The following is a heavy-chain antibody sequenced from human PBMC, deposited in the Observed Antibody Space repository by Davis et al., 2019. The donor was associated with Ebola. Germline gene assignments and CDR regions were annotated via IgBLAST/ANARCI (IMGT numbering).Heavy chain of an antibody. Sequence: MPSETLSLTCGVSGGSISSNNWWSWVRQPPEKGLEWIGEISQSGSTNYNPSLRSRVTISVDTSKNQFSLKLSSVTAADTAVYYCARRRLELQNWFDPWGQGTLVTVSS. CDR3: ARRRLELQNWFDP. CDR1: GGSISSNNW. V-gene: IGHV4-4*02. CDR2: ISQSGST. D-gene: IGHD1-7*01. J-gene: IGHJ5*02.